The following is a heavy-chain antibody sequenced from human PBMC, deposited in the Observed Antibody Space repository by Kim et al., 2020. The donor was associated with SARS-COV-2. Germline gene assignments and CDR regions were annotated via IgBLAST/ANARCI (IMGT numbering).Heavy chain of an antibody. J-gene: IGHJ1*01. V-gene: IGHV3-33*01. CDR3: ARGSGYYWGVGGY. CDR1: GFIFSDFG. Sequence: GGSLRLSCVASGFIFSDFGMHWVRQAPGKGLEWVAVIRYDGTNKYYADSVKGRFTISRDSSKSTLYLQMNSLRGEDTAVYYCARGSGYYWGVGGYWGQGTLVTVSS. D-gene: IGHD3-22*01. CDR2: IRYDGTNK.